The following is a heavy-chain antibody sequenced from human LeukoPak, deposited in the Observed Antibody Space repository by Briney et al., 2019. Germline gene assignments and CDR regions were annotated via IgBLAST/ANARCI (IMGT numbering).Heavy chain of an antibody. V-gene: IGHV3-11*04. CDR2: ISSSGSTT. CDR3: ARAPRPYYDKIAFDI. J-gene: IGHJ3*02. CDR1: GFTFSDYY. Sequence: GGSLRLSCAASGFTFSDYYMSWIRQAPGKGLGWVSYISSSGSTTYYADSVKGRFTISRDNATNSLYLQMNSLRAADTPVYFCARAPRPYYDKIAFDIWGQGTIVTVSS. D-gene: IGHD3-22*01.